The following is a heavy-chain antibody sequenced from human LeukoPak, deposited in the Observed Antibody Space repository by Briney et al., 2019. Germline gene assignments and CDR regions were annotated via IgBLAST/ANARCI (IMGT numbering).Heavy chain of an antibody. V-gene: IGHV4-34*01. D-gene: IGHD1-1*01. CDR2: INHSGST. CDR3: ATRTDSWFDP. J-gene: IGHJ5*02. CDR1: GGSFSGYY. Sequence: PSETLSLTCAVYGGSFSGYYWSWIRQPPGKGLEWIGEINHSGSTNYNPSLKSRVTISVDTSKNQFSLKLSSVTAADMAVYYCATRTDSWFDPWGQGTLVPVSS.